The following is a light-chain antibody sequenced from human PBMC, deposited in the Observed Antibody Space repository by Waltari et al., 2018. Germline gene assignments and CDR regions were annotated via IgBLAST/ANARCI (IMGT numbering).Light chain of an antibody. CDR3: SSYAGNNNVV. J-gene: IGLJ3*02. CDR1: SSDVGGLNH. V-gene: IGLV2-8*01. CDR2: EVT. Sequence: QSALTQPPSASGSPGPSVALSCTGTSSDVGGLNHVSWYQLQPGKAPKLMISEVTKRPSGVPDRFSGSKSGNTASLTVSGLQAEDEADYYCSSYAGNNNVVFGGGTKLTVL.